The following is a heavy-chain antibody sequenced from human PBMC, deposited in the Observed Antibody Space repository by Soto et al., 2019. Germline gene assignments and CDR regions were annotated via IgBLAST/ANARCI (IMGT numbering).Heavy chain of an antibody. CDR2: ISGSGGST. CDR3: AKSGGSPSRRSYYFDY. CDR1: GFTFSSYA. J-gene: IGHJ4*02. D-gene: IGHD3-16*01. V-gene: IGHV3-23*01. Sequence: GSLRLSCAASGFTFSSYAMSWVRQAPGKRLEWDSAISGSGGSTYYADSVKGRFTISRDNSKNTLYLQMNSLRAEDTAVYYCAKSGGSPSRRSYYFDYWGQGTLVTVSS.